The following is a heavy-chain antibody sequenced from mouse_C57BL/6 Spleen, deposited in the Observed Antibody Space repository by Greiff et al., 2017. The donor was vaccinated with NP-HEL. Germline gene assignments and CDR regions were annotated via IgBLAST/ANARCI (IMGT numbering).Heavy chain of an antibody. V-gene: IGHV1-64*01. CDR2: IHPNSGST. Sequence: QVQLQQPGAELVQPGASVKLSCMASGYTFTTYWMHWVKQRPGQGLEWIGMIHPNSGSTNYNEKFKSKATLTVDKSSSTAYMQLSSLTSEDSAVYFCARPLLRYDVMDYWGQGTSVTVSS. J-gene: IGHJ4*01. D-gene: IGHD1-2*01. CDR3: ARPLLRYDVMDY. CDR1: GYTFTTYW.